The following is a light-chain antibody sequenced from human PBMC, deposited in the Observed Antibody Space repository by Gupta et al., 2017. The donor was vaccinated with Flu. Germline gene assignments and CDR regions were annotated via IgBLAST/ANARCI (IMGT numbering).Light chain of an antibody. Sequence: EMVMTQSPATLSVSPGERATLSCRASQSVSSNLAWYQQKPGQAPRLLIYGASTRATGIPARFSGSGSGTEFTLTISSLQSEDFAVYYCQQDNNWPPGFGPGTKVDIK. CDR2: GAS. J-gene: IGKJ3*01. CDR3: QQDNNWPPG. CDR1: QSVSSN. V-gene: IGKV3-15*01.